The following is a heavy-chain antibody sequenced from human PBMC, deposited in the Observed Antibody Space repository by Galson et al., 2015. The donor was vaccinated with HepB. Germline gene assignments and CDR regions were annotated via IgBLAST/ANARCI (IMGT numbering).Heavy chain of an antibody. CDR2: IYYSGST. CDR3: ARQLGGSEY. CDR1: GGSISSSTYY. Sequence: ETLSLTCTVSGGSISSSTYYWGWIRQPPGKGPEWIGNIYYSGSTYYNPSLKSRVTISVDTSKNQFSLKLSSVTAADTAVYYCARQLGGSEYWGQGTLVTVSS. V-gene: IGHV4-39*01. J-gene: IGHJ4*02. D-gene: IGHD3-16*01.